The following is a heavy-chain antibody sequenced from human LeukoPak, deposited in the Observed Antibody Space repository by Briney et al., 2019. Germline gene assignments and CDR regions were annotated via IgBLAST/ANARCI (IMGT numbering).Heavy chain of an antibody. V-gene: IGHV4-34*01. Sequence: SETLSLTCAVYGGSFSGYYWSWIRQPPGKGLEWIGEINHSGSTNYNPSLKSRVTISVDTSKNQFSLKLSSVTAADTAVYYCARGVLYSNYFDYWGQGTLVTVSS. D-gene: IGHD4-11*01. J-gene: IGHJ4*02. CDR3: ARGVLYSNYFDY. CDR2: INHSGST. CDR1: GGSFSGYY.